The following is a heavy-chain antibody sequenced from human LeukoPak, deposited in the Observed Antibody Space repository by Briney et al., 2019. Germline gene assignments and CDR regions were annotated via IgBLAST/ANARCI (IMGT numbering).Heavy chain of an antibody. CDR2: INHSGST. Sequence: SETLSLTCAVYGGSFSGYYWSWIRQSPGKGLEWIGEINHSGSTNYNPSLKSRVTISVDTSKNQFSLKLSSVTAADTAVYYCAREAFRAVAGPFDYWGQGTLVTVSS. CDR3: AREAFRAVAGPFDY. D-gene: IGHD6-19*01. J-gene: IGHJ4*02. V-gene: IGHV4-34*01. CDR1: GGSFSGYY.